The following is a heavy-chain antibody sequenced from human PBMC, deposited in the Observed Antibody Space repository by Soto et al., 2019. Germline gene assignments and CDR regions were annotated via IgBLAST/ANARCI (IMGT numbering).Heavy chain of an antibody. CDR1: GFTFSSYS. V-gene: IGHV3-21*01. D-gene: IGHD3-3*01. CDR3: AITPYPRYYDFWSGYYTGDLFYMDV. Sequence: GGSLRLSCAASGFTFSSYSMNWVRQAPGKGLEWVSSISSSSSYIYYADSVKGRFTISRDNAKNSLYLQMNSLRAEDTAVYYCAITPYPRYYDFWSGYYTGDLFYMDVWGKGT. J-gene: IGHJ6*03. CDR2: ISSSSSYI.